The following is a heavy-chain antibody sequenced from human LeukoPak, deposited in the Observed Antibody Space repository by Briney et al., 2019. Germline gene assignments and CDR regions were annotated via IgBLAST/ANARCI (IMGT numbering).Heavy chain of an antibody. CDR3: TRVVAATLRRYNWFDP. V-gene: IGHV3-73*01. CDR1: GFAFSGSA. J-gene: IGHJ5*02. D-gene: IGHD2-15*01. CDR2: IRSKANSYAT. Sequence: GGSLRLSCAAPGFAFSGSAMHWVRQASGKGLEWVGRIRSKANSYATAYAASVKGRFTISRDDSKNTAYLQMNSLKTEDTAVYYCTRVVAATLRRYNWFDPWGQGTLVTVSS.